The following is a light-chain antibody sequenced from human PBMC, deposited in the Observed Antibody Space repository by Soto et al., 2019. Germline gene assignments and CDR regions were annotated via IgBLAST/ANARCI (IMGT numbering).Light chain of an antibody. CDR1: NVGSKS. CDR2: DDS. V-gene: IGLV3-21*02. CDR3: QVWDSSSDHVV. Sequence: SYDLTQPPSVSVAPGQTARISCGGNNVGSKSVHWYQQKPGLAPVLVVYDDSDRPSGIPERFSGSNSGNTATLTISRVEAGDEADYYCQVWDSSSDHVVFGGGTKVTVL. J-gene: IGLJ2*01.